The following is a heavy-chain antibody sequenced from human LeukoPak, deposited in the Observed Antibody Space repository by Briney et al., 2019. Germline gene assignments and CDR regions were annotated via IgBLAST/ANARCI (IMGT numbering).Heavy chain of an antibody. V-gene: IGHV1-69*13. J-gene: IGHJ6*03. CDR2: IIPIFGTA. CDR3: ARAQRQLVHDYYYYMDV. Sequence: GASVKVSRKASGYTFTSYGISWVRQAPGQGLEWMGGIIPIFGTANYAQKFQGRVTITADESTNTAYMELSSLRSEDTAVYYCARAQRQLVHDYYYYMDVWGKGTTVTVS. CDR1: GYTFTSYG. D-gene: IGHD6-13*01.